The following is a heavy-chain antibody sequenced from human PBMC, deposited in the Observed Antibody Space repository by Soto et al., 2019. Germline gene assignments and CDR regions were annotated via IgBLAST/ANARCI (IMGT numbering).Heavy chain of an antibody. CDR1: GFTFASYT. CDR2: ISSTGGTT. V-gene: IGHV3-23*01. D-gene: IGHD2-2*01. Sequence: EVRLLESGGSLEKPGGSLRLSCVASGFTFASYTMAWVRQAPGKGLEWVSMISSTGGTTYYADSVKGRFTISRDNSRDTLYLQMNSLRADDTAVYYCAKDSVVPYARPGGSGGLFESWGQGTQVIVSS. CDR3: AKDSVVPYARPGGSGGLFES. J-gene: IGHJ4*02.